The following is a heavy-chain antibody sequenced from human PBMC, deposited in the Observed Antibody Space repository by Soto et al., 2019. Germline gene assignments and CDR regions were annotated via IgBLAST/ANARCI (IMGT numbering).Heavy chain of an antibody. D-gene: IGHD6-19*01. CDR2: IYWDDDK. J-gene: IGHJ5*02. CDR3: ARRGYSSAWYNWFDP. CDR1: GFSLSTSGVA. Sequence: QITLKESGPTLVKPTQTLTLTCTFSGFSLSTSGVAVGWIRQPPGEALEWLALIYWDDDKRYNPSLKSRLTITKDTSKNQGILTMTNMDPVDTATYFCARRGYSSAWYNWFDPWGQGTLVTVSS. V-gene: IGHV2-5*02.